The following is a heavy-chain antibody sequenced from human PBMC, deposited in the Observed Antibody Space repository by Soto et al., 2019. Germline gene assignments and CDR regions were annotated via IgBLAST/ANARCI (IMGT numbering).Heavy chain of an antibody. Sequence: SVKVSCKASGGTFSSYAISWVRQAPGQGLEWMGGIIPIFGTANYAQKFQGRVTITADESTSTAYMELSSLRSEDTAVYYCARVPTYYYDSSGQNLFDPWGQGTLVTVSS. CDR3: ARVPTYYYDSSGQNLFDP. V-gene: IGHV1-69*13. CDR2: IIPIFGTA. J-gene: IGHJ5*02. CDR1: GGTFSSYA. D-gene: IGHD3-22*01.